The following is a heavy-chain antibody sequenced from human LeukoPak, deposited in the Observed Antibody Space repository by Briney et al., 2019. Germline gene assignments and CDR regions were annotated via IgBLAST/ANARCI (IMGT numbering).Heavy chain of an antibody. J-gene: IGHJ5*02. Sequence: SVKVSCKASGGTFSSYAISWVRQAPGQGLEWMGGIIPIFGTANYAQKFQGRVTITTDESTSTAYMELSSLRSEDTAVYYCARGPYGDYEKPGWVFDPWGQGTLVTVSS. CDR1: GGTFSSYA. V-gene: IGHV1-69*05. D-gene: IGHD4-17*01. CDR3: ARGPYGDYEKPGWVFDP. CDR2: IIPIFGTA.